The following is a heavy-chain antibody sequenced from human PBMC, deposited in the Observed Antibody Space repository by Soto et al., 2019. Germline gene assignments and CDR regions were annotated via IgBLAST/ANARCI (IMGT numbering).Heavy chain of an antibody. CDR1: GYTFTSYD. Sequence: ASVKVSCKASGYTFTSYDINWVRQATGQGLEWMGWMNPNSGNTGYAQKFQGRVTMTRNTSISTAYMELSSLRSEDTAVYYCAGDIEGNDYVWGSYRYTKVYYYGMDVWGQGTTVTVSS. CDR3: AGDIEGNDYVWGSYRYTKVYYYGMDV. V-gene: IGHV1-8*01. J-gene: IGHJ6*02. CDR2: MNPNSGNT. D-gene: IGHD3-16*02.